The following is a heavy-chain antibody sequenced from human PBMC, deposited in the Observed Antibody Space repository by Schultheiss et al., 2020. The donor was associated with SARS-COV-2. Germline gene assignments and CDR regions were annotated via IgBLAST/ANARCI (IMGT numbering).Heavy chain of an antibody. D-gene: IGHD4-11*01. Sequence: GGSLRLSCAASEFTFSSYDMHWVRQATGKGLEWVSIIYSGGSTYYADSVKGRFTISRDNSKNTLYLQMNSLRAEDTAVYYCARTVLPTVTTGYDYWGQGTLVTVSS. V-gene: IGHV3-66*02. CDR3: ARTVLPTVTTGYDY. J-gene: IGHJ4*02. CDR2: IYSGGST. CDR1: EFTFSSYD.